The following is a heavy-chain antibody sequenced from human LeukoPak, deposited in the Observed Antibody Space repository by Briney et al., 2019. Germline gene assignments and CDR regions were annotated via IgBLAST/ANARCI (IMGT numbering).Heavy chain of an antibody. CDR1: GGTFSSYT. J-gene: IGHJ5*02. D-gene: IGHD1-1*01. CDR3: ASEDNPPNWFDP. Sequence: ASVKVSCKASGGTFSSYTISWVRQAPGQGLEWMGRIIPILGIANYAQKFQGRVTITADKSTSTAYMELSSLGSEDTAVYYCASEDNPPNWFDPWGQGTLVTVSS. CDR2: IIPILGIA. V-gene: IGHV1-69*02.